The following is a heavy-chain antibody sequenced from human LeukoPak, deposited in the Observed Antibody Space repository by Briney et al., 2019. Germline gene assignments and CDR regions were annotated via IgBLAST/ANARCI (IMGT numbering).Heavy chain of an antibody. CDR1: GGSISSYY. Sequence: SETLSLTCTVSGGSISSYYWSWIRQPAGKGLEWIGRIYTSGSTNYNPSLKSRVTMSVDTSENQFSLKLSSVTAADTAVYYCARGTYSNYVHNWFDPWGQGTLVTVSS. CDR2: IYTSGST. J-gene: IGHJ5*02. CDR3: ARGTYSNYVHNWFDP. V-gene: IGHV4-4*07. D-gene: IGHD4-11*01.